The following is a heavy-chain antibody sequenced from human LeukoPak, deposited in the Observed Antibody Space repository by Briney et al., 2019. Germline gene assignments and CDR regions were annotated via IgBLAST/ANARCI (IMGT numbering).Heavy chain of an antibody. Sequence: ASVKVSCKASGYTFTSYYMHWVRQAPGQGLEWMGIINPSGGSTSYAQKFQGRVTMTRDTSTSTVYMELSSLRSEDTAVYYCARAAGKWYYYDSSGPANFDYWGQGTLVTVSS. CDR3: ARAAGKWYYYDSSGPANFDY. CDR2: INPSGGST. V-gene: IGHV1-46*01. J-gene: IGHJ4*02. D-gene: IGHD3-22*01. CDR1: GYTFTSYY.